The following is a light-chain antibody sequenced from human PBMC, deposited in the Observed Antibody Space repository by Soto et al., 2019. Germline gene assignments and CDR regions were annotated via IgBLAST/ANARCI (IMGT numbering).Light chain of an antibody. J-gene: IGKJ3*01. V-gene: IGKV1-39*01. CDR2: AAS. Sequence: DIQMTQSPSSLSASVGDRVTITCRASQSISRYLNWYQQKPGKAPKLLIYAASGLQSGVPSRFSGSGSGTDYSLTISSLQTEYFATYYCQQIYSNPISFGPGTKVDMK. CDR1: QSISRY. CDR3: QQIYSNPIS.